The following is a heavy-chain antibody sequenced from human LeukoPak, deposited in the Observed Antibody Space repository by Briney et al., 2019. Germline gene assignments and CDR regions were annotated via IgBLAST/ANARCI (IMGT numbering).Heavy chain of an antibody. D-gene: IGHD2-15*01. CDR3: ATGAASIGWLSHDH. J-gene: IGHJ4*02. CDR2: ISGSASIT. Sequence: AGGSLRLSCAASGFTFSSFSMSWVRQTPGKGLEWASDISGSASITKYADSVKGRFIISRDNSKNTLFLQMNSLTAEDTAVYYCATGAASIGWLSHDHWSQGTLATVSS. V-gene: IGHV3-23*01. CDR1: GFTFSSFS.